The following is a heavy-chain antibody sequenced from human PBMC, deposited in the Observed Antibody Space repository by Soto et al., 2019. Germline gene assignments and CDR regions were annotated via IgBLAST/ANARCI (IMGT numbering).Heavy chain of an antibody. J-gene: IGHJ4*02. V-gene: IGHV4-34*01. CDR3: GRVRYRYCYGFYFDY. Sequence: SETLSLTCAVYGGSFSGYYWSWIRQPPGKGQEWIGEINHSGSTNYNQSLKSRGTISVETSKNKIYLNLSPATAADTAAYFWGRVRYRYCYGFYFDYWGPGTLVTVSS. CDR1: GGSFSGYY. D-gene: IGHD5-18*01. CDR2: INHSGST.